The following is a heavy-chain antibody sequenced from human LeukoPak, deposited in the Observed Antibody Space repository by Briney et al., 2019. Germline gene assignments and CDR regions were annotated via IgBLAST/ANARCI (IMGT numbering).Heavy chain of an antibody. D-gene: IGHD6-6*01. J-gene: IGHJ4*02. Sequence: GSLRLSCAASGFIFSRYTMHWVRQAPGKGLEWVSSISSSSSYIYYADSVKGRFTISRDNAKNSLYLQMNSLRAEDTAVYYCARDGGGSSSVWGQGTLVTVSS. V-gene: IGHV3-21*01. CDR2: ISSSSSYI. CDR3: ARDGGGSSSV. CDR1: GFIFSRYT.